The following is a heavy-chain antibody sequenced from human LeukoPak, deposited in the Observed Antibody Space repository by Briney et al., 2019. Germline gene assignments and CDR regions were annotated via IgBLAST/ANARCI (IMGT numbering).Heavy chain of an antibody. Sequence: SETLSLTCTVSGDSISSYSWNWIRQPAGEGLEWIGHIFNSGSANYNPSLKSRVTMSVDTSKNQFSLNLTSVTAADTAVYYCARGSGCSSSSYHAGEFDYWGQGTLVTVSS. CDR2: IFNSGSA. J-gene: IGHJ4*02. CDR1: GDSISSYS. D-gene: IGHD2-2*01. V-gene: IGHV4-4*07. CDR3: ARGSGCSSSSYHAGEFDY.